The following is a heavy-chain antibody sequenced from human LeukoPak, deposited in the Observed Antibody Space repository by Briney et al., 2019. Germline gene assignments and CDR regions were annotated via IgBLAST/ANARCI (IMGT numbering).Heavy chain of an antibody. CDR3: ARQEYCSGGSCYTWFDP. J-gene: IGHJ5*02. Sequence: SGESLKISCKGSGYSFTSYWIGWVRQMPGKGLEWMGIIYPADSDIRYSPSFQGQVTISADKPISTAYLQWSSLKASDTAMYYCARQEYCSGGSCYTWFDPWGQGTLVTVSS. CDR1: GYSFTSYW. D-gene: IGHD2-15*01. CDR2: IYPADSDI. V-gene: IGHV5-51*01.